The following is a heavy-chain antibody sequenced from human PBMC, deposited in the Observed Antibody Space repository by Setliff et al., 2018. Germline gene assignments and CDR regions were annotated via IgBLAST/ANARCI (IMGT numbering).Heavy chain of an antibody. D-gene: IGHD7-27*01. J-gene: IGHJ4*02. V-gene: IGHV3-48*01. CDR1: GFTFSSDP. CDR2: ILNDGATT. CDR3: VRDLHWGFDY. Sequence: GSLRLSCAASGFTFSSDPMNWVRQAPGRWLEWLSNILNDGATTSYADSVKGRFTISRDNVKKSLFLQMNSCIAEDTAVYYCVRDLHWGFDYWGLGTLVTVSS.